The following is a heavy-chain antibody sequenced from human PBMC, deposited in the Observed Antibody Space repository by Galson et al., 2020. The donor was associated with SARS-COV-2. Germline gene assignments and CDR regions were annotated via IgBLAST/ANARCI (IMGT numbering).Heavy chain of an antibody. CDR2: INPNSGGT. V-gene: IGHV1-2*02. D-gene: IGHD3-16*02. Sequence: ASVKVSCKASGYTFTGHYMHWVRQVPGQGLEWMGWINPNSGGTNYARNFQGRVTMTRDTSIATAYMELSSLRSDDTAVYYCARDMITFAGIIVSIFDNWGQGTLVTVSS. CDR3: ARDMITFAGIIVSIFDN. J-gene: IGHJ4*02. CDR1: GYTFTGHY.